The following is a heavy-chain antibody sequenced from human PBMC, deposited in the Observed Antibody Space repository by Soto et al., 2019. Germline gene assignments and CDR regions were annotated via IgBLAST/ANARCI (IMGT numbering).Heavy chain of an antibody. V-gene: IGHV1-18*04. CDR2: ISGYNGNT. D-gene: IGHD3-3*01. CDR3: ARGNFYGVVPAALSWFDT. CDR1: GDSLRSFG. Sequence: ASVKVSCKASGDSLRSFGIAWVRQAAGQGLEWMGWISGYNGNTIYAQNVQDRVTMTTDTADNTAYMEMRGLRSDDTAIYFCARGNFYGVVPAALSWFDTWGQGTLVTVSS. J-gene: IGHJ5*02.